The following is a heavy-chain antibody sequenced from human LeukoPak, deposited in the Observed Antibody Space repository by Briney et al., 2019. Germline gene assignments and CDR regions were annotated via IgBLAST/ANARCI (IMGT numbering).Heavy chain of an antibody. CDR3: AVDVGGVSSDAFDI. Sequence: ASVKVSCKASGFTFTSSAMQWVRQVRGQRLEWIGWIVVGSGNTNYAQKFQERVTITKDMSTSTAYMELSSLRSEDTAVYYCAVDVGGVSSDAFDIWGQGTLVTVSS. CDR1: GFTFTSSA. D-gene: IGHD3-16*02. J-gene: IGHJ3*02. V-gene: IGHV1-58*02. CDR2: IVVGSGNT.